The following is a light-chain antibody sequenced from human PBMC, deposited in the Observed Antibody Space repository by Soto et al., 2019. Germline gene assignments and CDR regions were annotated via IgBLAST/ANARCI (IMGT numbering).Light chain of an antibody. CDR2: GAS. CDR3: QQYGRSPPFT. Sequence: EIVLTQSPGTLSLSPGERATLSCRASQSVSSTYIAWYQQNPGQAPRLLIYGASSRATGIPDRFSGSGSGTVCTLTIIILEPEDFSEDFCQQYGRSPPFTFGQGTKVEIK. J-gene: IGKJ2*01. CDR1: QSVSSTY. V-gene: IGKV3-20*01.